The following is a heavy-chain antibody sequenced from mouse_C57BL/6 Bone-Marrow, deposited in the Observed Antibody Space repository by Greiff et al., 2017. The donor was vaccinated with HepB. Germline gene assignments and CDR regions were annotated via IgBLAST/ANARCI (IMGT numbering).Heavy chain of an antibody. CDR2: IRLKSDNYAT. CDR3: TASYYGTLFAY. Sequence: EVKLEESGGGLVQPGGSMKLSCVASGFTFSNYWMNWVRQSPGKGLEWVAQIRLKSDNYATHYAESVKGRFTISRDDSKSSVYLQMNNLRAEDTGIYYCTASYYGTLFAYWGQGTLVTVSA. CDR1: GFTFSNYW. J-gene: IGHJ3*01. D-gene: IGHD1-1*01. V-gene: IGHV6-3*01.